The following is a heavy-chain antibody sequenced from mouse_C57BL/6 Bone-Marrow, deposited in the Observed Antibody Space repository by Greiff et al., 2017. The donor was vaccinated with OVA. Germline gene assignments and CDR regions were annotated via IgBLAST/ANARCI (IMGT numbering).Heavy chain of an antibody. CDR3: ARGLLRYFDD. CDR1: GYTFTSYW. V-gene: IGHV1-55*01. CDR2: IYPGSGST. J-gene: IGHJ2*01. D-gene: IGHD1-1*01. Sequence: QVQLQQPGAELVKPGASVKMSCKASGYTFTSYWITWVMQRPGPVLAWIGDIYPGSGSTNYNEKFKSKATLTVDTSSSTAYMQLSSLTSEDSAVYYCARGLLRYFDDWGQGTTLTVSS.